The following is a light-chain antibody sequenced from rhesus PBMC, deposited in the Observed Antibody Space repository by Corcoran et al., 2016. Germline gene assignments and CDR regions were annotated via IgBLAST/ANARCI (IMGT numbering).Light chain of an antibody. J-gene: IGKJ2*01. CDR1: QGISNN. CDR2: AAS. V-gene: IGKV1S17*01. Sequence: DIQMTQSPSSLSASVGDRVTITYQASQGISNNLAWYQQKPGQVPKLLIYAASNLQSGVPSRFSGSGSVTDFSLTIRCLQPEDFATYYWQQYNSAPPYSFGQGTKVEIK. CDR3: QQYNSAPPYS.